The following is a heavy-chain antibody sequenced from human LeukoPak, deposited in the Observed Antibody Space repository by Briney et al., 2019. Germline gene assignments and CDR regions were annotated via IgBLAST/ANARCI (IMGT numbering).Heavy chain of an antibody. CDR1: GFTFSSYA. CDR2: ISGSGGST. J-gene: IGHJ5*02. Sequence: PGWSLTLSCAASGFTFSSYAMSWVRQAPGKGLEWVSAISGSGGSTYYADSVKGRFTISRDNSKNTLYLQMNSLRAEDTAVYYCAGCSGGSCYGGFDPWGQGTLVTVPS. V-gene: IGHV3-23*01. CDR3: AGCSGGSCYGGFDP. D-gene: IGHD2-15*01.